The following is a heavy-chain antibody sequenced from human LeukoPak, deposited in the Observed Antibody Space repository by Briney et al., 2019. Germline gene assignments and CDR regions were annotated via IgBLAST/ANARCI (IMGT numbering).Heavy chain of an antibody. CDR1: GFTFSSYW. J-gene: IGHJ4*02. V-gene: IGHV3-7*01. CDR2: IKQDGSEK. CDR3: AKDLQIAVADDFDY. D-gene: IGHD6-19*01. Sequence: GGSLRLSCAASGFTFSSYWMSWVRQAPGKGLEWVANIKQDGSEKYYVDSAKGRFTISRDNSKNTLYLQMNSLRAEDTAVYYCAKDLQIAVADDFDYWGQGTLVTVSS.